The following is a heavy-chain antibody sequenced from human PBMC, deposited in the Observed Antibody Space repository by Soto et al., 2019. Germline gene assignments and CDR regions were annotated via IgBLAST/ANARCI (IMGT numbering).Heavy chain of an antibody. CDR3: ARAGDDYSNNYYGMDV. Sequence: GASVKVSCKASGYTFTGYYMHWVRQAPGQGLEWMGWINPNSGGTNYAQKFQGRVTMTRDTSISTAYMKLSRLRSDDTAVYYCARAGDDYSNNYYGMDVWGQGTTVTVSS. CDR2: INPNSGGT. J-gene: IGHJ6*02. D-gene: IGHD4-4*01. CDR1: GYTFTGYY. V-gene: IGHV1-2*02.